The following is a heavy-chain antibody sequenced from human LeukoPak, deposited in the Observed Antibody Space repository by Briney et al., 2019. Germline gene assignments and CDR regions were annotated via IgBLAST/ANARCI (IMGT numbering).Heavy chain of an antibody. Sequence: SETLSLTCTVSGGSISSYYWSWIRQPAGEGLEWIGRIYTSGSTNYNPSLKSRVTMSVDTSKKQFSLKLSSVTAADTAVYYCARVDSSSWYWFDPWGQGTLVTVSS. J-gene: IGHJ5*02. CDR3: ARVDSSSWYWFDP. CDR1: GGSISSYY. V-gene: IGHV4-4*07. D-gene: IGHD6-13*01. CDR2: IYTSGST.